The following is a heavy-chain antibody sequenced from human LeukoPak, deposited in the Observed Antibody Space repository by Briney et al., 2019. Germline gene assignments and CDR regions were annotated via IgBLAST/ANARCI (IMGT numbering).Heavy chain of an antibody. CDR2: ISAYNGNT. Sequence: ASVKVSCKASGYTFTSYYMHWVRQAPGQGLEWMGWISAYNGNTNYAQKLQGRVTMTTDTSTSTAYMELRSLRSDDTAVYYCARVRKETFRWFDPWGQGTLVTVSS. D-gene: IGHD3-16*01. CDR1: GYTFTSYY. V-gene: IGHV1-18*04. CDR3: ARVRKETFRWFDP. J-gene: IGHJ5*02.